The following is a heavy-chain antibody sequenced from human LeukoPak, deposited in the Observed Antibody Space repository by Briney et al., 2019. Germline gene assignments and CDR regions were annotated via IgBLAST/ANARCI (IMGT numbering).Heavy chain of an antibody. J-gene: IGHJ4*02. Sequence: PGRSLRLSCAASGFTFSSYAMSWVRQAPGKGLEWVSAISGSGGSTYYADSVKGRFTISRDNSKNTLYLQMNSLRAEDTAVYYCAKDPRIVLMVPPKDFDYWGQGTLVTVSS. CDR3: AKDPRIVLMVPPKDFDY. CDR1: GFTFSSYA. D-gene: IGHD2-8*01. CDR2: ISGSGGST. V-gene: IGHV3-23*01.